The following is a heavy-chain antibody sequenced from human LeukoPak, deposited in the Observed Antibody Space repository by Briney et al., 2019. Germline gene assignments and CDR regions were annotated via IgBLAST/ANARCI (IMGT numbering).Heavy chain of an antibody. V-gene: IGHV4-59*01. CDR2: IYYTGNA. CDR3: ARGGPGGNSWRYYIDS. D-gene: IGHD4-23*01. CDR1: GGSISTYY. J-gene: IGHJ4*02. Sequence: SETLSLTCTVSGGSISTYYWSWVRQSPGTGLEWIGYIYYTGNANYNPSLKGRVTISVDTSKNQFSLNLNSVTEADAAVYYCARGGPGGNSWRYYIDSWGQGTLVTVSS.